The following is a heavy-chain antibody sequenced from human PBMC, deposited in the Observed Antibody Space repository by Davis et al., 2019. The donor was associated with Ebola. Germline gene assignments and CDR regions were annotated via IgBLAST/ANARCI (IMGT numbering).Heavy chain of an antibody. CDR1: GDSIGSSTFY. CDR2: FYSTGRT. D-gene: IGHD6-19*01. CDR3: AAGRIAVAGVDY. Sequence: MPSETLSLTCTISGDSIGSSTFYWGWIRQPPGQGLEWIGTFYSTGRTYYNPSLRSRVAISADTSKNQFSLKLTAVTTADTAVYYCAAGRIAVAGVDYWGQGTLVTVSS. J-gene: IGHJ4*02. V-gene: IGHV4-39*01.